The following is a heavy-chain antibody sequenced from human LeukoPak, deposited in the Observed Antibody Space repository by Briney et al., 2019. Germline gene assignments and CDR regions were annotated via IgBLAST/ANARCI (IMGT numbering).Heavy chain of an antibody. Sequence: PSETLSLTCSVSDDSITMYYWTWIRQPPGKGLEWIGYDDHTGSTNFNPSLNGRVSISRDTTKNLFSLRLRSVTAADTAVYFCARGRVSSSTWYSTYYYYFYMDVWGKGTTVTVSS. CDR3: ARGRVSSSTWYSTYYYYFYMDV. D-gene: IGHD1-1*01. CDR1: DDSITMYY. V-gene: IGHV4-59*01. CDR2: DDHTGST. J-gene: IGHJ6*03.